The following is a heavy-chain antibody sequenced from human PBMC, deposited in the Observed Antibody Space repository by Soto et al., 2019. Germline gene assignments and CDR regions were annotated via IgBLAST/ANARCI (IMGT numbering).Heavy chain of an antibody. V-gene: IGHV3-23*01. Sequence: EVQLLESGGGLVQPGGSVRLSCAASGFTFGSFAMTWVRQAPGKGLEWVSAITATGGGVYFADSVKGRFTISRDNSNNSLYLQMNSLRAEDTAVYYCAKYPYSSGYYPFDHWGQGTLVTVSS. CDR2: ITATGGGV. J-gene: IGHJ4*02. CDR3: AKYPYSSGYYPFDH. D-gene: IGHD6-19*01. CDR1: GFTFGSFA.